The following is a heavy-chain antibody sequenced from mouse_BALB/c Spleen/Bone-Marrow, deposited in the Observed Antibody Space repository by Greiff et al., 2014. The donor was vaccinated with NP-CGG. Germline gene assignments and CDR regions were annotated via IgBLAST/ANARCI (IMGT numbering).Heavy chain of an antibody. V-gene: IGHV1-4*01. J-gene: IGHJ2*01. Sequence: LEESGAELARPGASVKMSCKASGYTFTSYTMHWVKQRPGQGLEWIGYINPSSGYTNYNQKFKDKATLTADKSSSTAYMQLSSLTSEDSAVYYCARSRSYDEVDYWGQGTTLTVSS. CDR2: INPSSGYT. CDR1: GYTFTSYT. D-gene: IGHD2-12*01. CDR3: ARSRSYDEVDY.